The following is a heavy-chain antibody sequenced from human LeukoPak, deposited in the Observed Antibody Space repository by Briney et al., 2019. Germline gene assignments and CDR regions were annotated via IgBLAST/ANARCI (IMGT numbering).Heavy chain of an antibody. V-gene: IGHV4-34*01. CDR2: INHSGST. CDR1: SGSFSGHF. J-gene: IGHJ5*02. CDR3: ARGGRESPTARRFKPGNWFDP. D-gene: IGHD3-3*01. Sequence: LETLSLTYAVYSGSFSGHFWIWLRHPPGKGLEWIGEINHSGSTNYNPSLKSRVTISVDTSKNQFSLKLKSVTAADTAVYYCARGGRESPTARRFKPGNWFDPWGQGTLVTVFS.